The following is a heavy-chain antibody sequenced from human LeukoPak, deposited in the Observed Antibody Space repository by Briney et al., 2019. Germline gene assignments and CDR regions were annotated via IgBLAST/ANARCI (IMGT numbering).Heavy chain of an antibody. CDR2: ICGSGGST. V-gene: IGHV3-23*01. J-gene: IGHJ4*02. CDR3: AKDPRGYCSSTSCPSDY. D-gene: IGHD2-2*01. CDR1: GFTFSSYA. Sequence: GGSLRLSCAASGFTFSSYAMSWVRQAPGKGLEWVSAICGSGGSTYYADSVKGRFTISRDNSKNTLYLQMNSLRAEDTAVYYCAKDPRGYCSSTSCPSDYWGQGTLVTVSS.